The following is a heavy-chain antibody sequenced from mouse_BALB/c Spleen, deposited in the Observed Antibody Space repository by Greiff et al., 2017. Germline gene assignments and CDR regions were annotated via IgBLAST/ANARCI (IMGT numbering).Heavy chain of an antibody. CDR3: AREDYDYEGSAY. V-gene: IGHV2-9*02. D-gene: IGHD2-4*01. CDR2: IWAGGST. Sequence: VQLVESGPGLVAPSQSLSITCTVSGFSLTSYGVHWVRQPPGKGLEWLGVIWAGGSTNYNSALMSRLSISKDNSKSQVFLKMNSLQTDDTAMYYCAREDYDYEGSAYWGQGTLVTVSA. J-gene: IGHJ3*01. CDR1: GFSLTSYG.